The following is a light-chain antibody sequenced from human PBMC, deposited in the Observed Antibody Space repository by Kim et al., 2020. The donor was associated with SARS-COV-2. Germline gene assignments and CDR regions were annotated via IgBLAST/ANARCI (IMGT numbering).Light chain of an antibody. Sequence: VSPGERATLPCRASQRISSTLAWYQQKPGQAPRLLIYGASTRATGIPARFSGSGSGTEFSLTISSLQSEDFAVYYCQQYDDRPPYTFGQGTKLEI. CDR1: QRISST. V-gene: IGKV3-15*01. CDR2: GAS. J-gene: IGKJ2*01. CDR3: QQYDDRPPYT.